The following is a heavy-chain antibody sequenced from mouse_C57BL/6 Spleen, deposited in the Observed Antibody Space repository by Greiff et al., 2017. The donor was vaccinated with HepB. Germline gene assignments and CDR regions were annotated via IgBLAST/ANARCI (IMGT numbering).Heavy chain of an antibody. Sequence: QVQLQQSGPGLVQPSQSLSITCTVSGFSFSSYGVYWVRQSPGKGLEWLGVIWGGGSTDNNAAFISRLSISKDNSKSQVFFKMNSLQADDTAIYYCATSHFYAMDYWGQGTSVTVSS. D-gene: IGHD6-1*01. CDR1: GFSFSSYG. CDR2: IWGGGST. CDR3: ATSHFYAMDY. V-gene: IGHV2-2*01. J-gene: IGHJ4*01.